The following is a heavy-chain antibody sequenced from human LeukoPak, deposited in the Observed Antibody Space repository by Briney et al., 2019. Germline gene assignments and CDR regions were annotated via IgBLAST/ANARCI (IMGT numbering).Heavy chain of an antibody. V-gene: IGHV1-18*01. CDR2: ISAYNGNT. CDR3: ARDQGIVVVPAAAGLDP. Sequence: GASVKVSCKASGYTFTSYGISWVRQAPGQGLEWMGWISAYNGNTNYAQELQGRVTMTTDTSTSTAYMELRSLRSDDTAVYYCARDQGIVVVPAAAGLDPWGQGTLVTVSS. D-gene: IGHD2-2*01. CDR1: GYTFTSYG. J-gene: IGHJ5*02.